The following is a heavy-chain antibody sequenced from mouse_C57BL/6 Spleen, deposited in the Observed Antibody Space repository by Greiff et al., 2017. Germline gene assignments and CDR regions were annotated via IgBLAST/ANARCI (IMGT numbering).Heavy chain of an antibody. J-gene: IGHJ4*01. V-gene: IGHV1-72*01. D-gene: IGHD2-4*01. Sequence: VQLQQPGAELVKPGASVKLSCKASGYTFTSYWMHWVKQRPGRGLEWIGRIDPNSGGTKYNEKFKGKATMTVDKPYSTAYMQLSSLTSEDAAVYYYERKTGFYYDYSYAMDYWGQGTSVTVSS. CDR3: ERKTGFYYDYSYAMDY. CDR1: GYTFTSYW. CDR2: IDPNSGGT.